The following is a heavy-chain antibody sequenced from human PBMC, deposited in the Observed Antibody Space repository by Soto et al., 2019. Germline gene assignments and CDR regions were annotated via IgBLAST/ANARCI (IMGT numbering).Heavy chain of an antibody. J-gene: IGHJ6*02. CDR1: GFTVRSNY. V-gene: IGHV3-53*01. CDR3: ASASGYYYCLDV. Sequence: GGSLRLSCAASGFTVRSNYMSWVRQAPGKGLEWVSVIYSGGSTYYADSVKGRFTISRDNSKNTVHLQMNSLRAEDTAVYYCASASGYYYCLDVWGQGTTVTVSS. CDR2: IYSGGST. D-gene: IGHD3-10*01.